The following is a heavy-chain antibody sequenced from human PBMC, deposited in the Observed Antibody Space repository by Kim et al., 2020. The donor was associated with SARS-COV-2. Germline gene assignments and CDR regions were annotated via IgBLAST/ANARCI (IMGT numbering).Heavy chain of an antibody. V-gene: IGHV3-30*03. J-gene: IGHJ4*02. D-gene: IGHD3-10*01. Sequence: GGSLRLSCAASGFLFSSYGMHWVRQAPGKGLGWVAVISYDGTNNYYADSVKGRFTISRDNSKNTLYLQMDSLRAEDTAVYYCARGRPLGSGESPLDYWGQGTLVTVSS. CDR3: ARGRPLGSGESPLDY. CDR2: ISYDGTNN. CDR1: GFLFSSYG.